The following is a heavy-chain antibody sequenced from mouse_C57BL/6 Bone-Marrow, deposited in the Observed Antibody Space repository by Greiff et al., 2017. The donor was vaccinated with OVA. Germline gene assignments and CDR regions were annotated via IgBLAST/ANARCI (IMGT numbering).Heavy chain of an antibody. Sequence: QVQLQQPGAELVRPGSSVKLSCKASGYTFTSYWMHWVKQRPIQGLEWIGNIDPSDSETHYNQKFKDKATLTVDKSSSTAYMQLSSLPSEASAVYYGARRGELRLQGRYYFDDWGQGTTLTVSS. CDR3: ARRGELRLQGRYYFDD. CDR2: IDPSDSET. J-gene: IGHJ2*01. D-gene: IGHD3-2*02. V-gene: IGHV1-52*01. CDR1: GYTFTSYW.